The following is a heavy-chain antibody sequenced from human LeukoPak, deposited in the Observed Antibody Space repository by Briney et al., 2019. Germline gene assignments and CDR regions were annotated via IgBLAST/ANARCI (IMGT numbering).Heavy chain of an antibody. V-gene: IGHV4-38-2*01. CDR3: ARGTGYLAYYFYAMDV. D-gene: IGHD3/OR15-3a*01. J-gene: IGHJ6*04. Sequence: PAETLYLTCAVSGYYISSGYFWGWIRQPPGKGLEWIGSIDHSGRTYYNPSLKSRVTISADTTKNQFSLRLSSVTAADTAVYHCARGTGYLAYYFYAMDVWGKGTTVTVSS. CDR2: IDHSGRT. CDR1: GYYISSGYF.